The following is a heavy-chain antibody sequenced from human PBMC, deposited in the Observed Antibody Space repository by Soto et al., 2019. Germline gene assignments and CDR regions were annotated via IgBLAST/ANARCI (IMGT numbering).Heavy chain of an antibody. CDR1: GFTFSSYA. D-gene: IGHD2-15*01. CDR2: ISGSGGGT. J-gene: IGHJ6*02. CDR3: AKGSGGSCYSGMDV. V-gene: IGHV3-23*01. Sequence: GGSLRLSCAASGFTFSSYAMSWVRQAPGEGLEWVSVISGSGGGTYYGDSVKGRFTISRDNSKNTLYLELSSLRAEDTAVYYCAKGSGGSCYSGMDVWGQGTTVTVSS.